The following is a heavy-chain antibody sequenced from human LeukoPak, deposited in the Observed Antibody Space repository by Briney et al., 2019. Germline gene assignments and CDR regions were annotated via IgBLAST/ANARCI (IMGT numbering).Heavy chain of an antibody. CDR3: ARSDSSGWYDY. V-gene: IGHV3-7*05. CDR2: IKQDGSET. CDR1: GFTFSGYW. D-gene: IGHD6-19*01. Sequence: GGSLRLSCAASGFTFSGYWMSWVRQAPGKGLEWVANIKQDGSETSYVDSVKGRFTISRDNAKSSLDLQMNSLRVEDTAVYYCARSDSSGWYDYWGQGTLVTVSS. J-gene: IGHJ4*02.